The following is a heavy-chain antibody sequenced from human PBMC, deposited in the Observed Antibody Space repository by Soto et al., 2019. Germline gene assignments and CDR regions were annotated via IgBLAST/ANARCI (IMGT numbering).Heavy chain of an antibody. CDR1: GGSISSYY. CDR3: ARAKLGDYFDY. V-gene: IGHV4-59*01. CDR2: IYYSGST. D-gene: IGHD1-26*01. J-gene: IGHJ4*02. Sequence: SKALALTCTVSGGSISSYYWSWIRQPPGKGLEWIGYIYYSGSTNYNPSLKSRVTISVDTSKNQFSLKLSSVTAADTAVYYCARAKLGDYFDYCGQGTLVTVPS.